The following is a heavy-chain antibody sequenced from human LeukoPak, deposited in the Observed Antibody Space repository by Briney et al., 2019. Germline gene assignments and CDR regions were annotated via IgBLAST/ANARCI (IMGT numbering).Heavy chain of an antibody. V-gene: IGHV3-74*01. CDR1: GFTFSSYW. D-gene: IGHD3-22*01. CDR2: INSDGSTT. CDR3: AKDLYDSSGSGAFDI. J-gene: IGHJ3*02. Sequence: PGGSLRLSCGASGFTFSSYWMHWVRQAPGKGLVWISRINSDGSTTSYADSVKGRFTISRDNAKNSLYLQMNSLRAEDTALYYCAKDLYDSSGSGAFDIWGQGTMVTVSS.